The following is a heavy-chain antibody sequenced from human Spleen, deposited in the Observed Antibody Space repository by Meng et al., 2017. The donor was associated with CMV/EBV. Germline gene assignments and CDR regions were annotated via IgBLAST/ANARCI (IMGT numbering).Heavy chain of an antibody. CDR1: GGSISSYY. Sequence: GELAEWGPGRVKPSETLPLTCTVSGGSISSYYWSWIRQPAGKGLEWIGRIYTSGSTTYNPSLKSRVTMSVDTSKNQFSLKLSSVTAADTAVYYCAGGRWYYFDLWGRGTLVTVSS. J-gene: IGHJ2*01. CDR2: IYTSGST. D-gene: IGHD2-15*01. CDR3: AGGRWYYFDL. V-gene: IGHV4-4*07.